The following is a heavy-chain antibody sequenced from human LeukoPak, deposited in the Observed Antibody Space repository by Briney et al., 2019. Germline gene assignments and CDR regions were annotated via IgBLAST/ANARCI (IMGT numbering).Heavy chain of an antibody. J-gene: IGHJ5*01. CDR2: TNPKTGAT. CDR1: GYTFTDYY. V-gene: IGHV1-2*02. CDR3: ARAKERRPLLGNWFDS. D-gene: IGHD7-27*01. Sequence: GASVKVSCKASGYTFTDYYIHWVRHAPGQGLELMGLTNPKTGATNPAQKFQGRLTMTRATSMHTAYLELSGLRSDETALYYCARAKERRPLLGNWFDSWGQGTLVTVSS.